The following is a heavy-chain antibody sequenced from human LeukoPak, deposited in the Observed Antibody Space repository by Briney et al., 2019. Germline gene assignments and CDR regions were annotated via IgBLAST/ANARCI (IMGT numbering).Heavy chain of an antibody. Sequence: GGSLRLSCAASGFTFSNAWMSWVRQAPGKGPEWVGRIKSKTDGGTTDYAAPVKGRFTISRDDSKNTLYLQMNSLKTEDTAVYYCTTDPSIVVVPTWGQGTLVTVSS. D-gene: IGHD2-2*01. J-gene: IGHJ4*02. V-gene: IGHV3-15*01. CDR2: IKSKTDGGTT. CDR1: GFTFSNAW. CDR3: TTDPSIVVVPT.